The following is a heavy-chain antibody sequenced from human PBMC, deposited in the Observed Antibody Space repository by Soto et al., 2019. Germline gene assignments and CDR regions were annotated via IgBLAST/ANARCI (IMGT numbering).Heavy chain of an antibody. CDR2: IYYSGNT. Sequence: ETLSLTCTVSGGSIGTDYWSWFRQSPGKGLELIGYIYYSGNTKYNPSLESRVTISLDKSKNQFSLKLTSLNAADTAVYYCAKSRGSGWSFDYWGRGTLVTVSS. CDR1: GGSIGTDY. J-gene: IGHJ4*02. CDR3: AKSRGSGWSFDY. D-gene: IGHD6-19*01. V-gene: IGHV4-59*01.